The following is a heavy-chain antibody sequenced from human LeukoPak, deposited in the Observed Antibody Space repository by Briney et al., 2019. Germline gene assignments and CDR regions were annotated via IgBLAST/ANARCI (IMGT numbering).Heavy chain of an antibody. CDR3: ARQVLDNWFDP. CDR1: GYSFTSYW. Sequence: GESLKISCKGSGYSFTSYWIAWVRQMPGKGLEWMGIISPGDSDTRYSPSFQGQVTISADKSISTAYLQWSSLKASDTAMYYCARQVLDNWFDPWGQGTLVTVSS. CDR2: ISPGDSDT. J-gene: IGHJ5*02. D-gene: IGHD3-10*01. V-gene: IGHV5-51*01.